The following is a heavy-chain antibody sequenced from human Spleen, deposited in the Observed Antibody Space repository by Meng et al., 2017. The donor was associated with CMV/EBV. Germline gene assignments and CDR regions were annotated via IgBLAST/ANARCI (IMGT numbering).Heavy chain of an antibody. V-gene: IGHV4-39*07. CDR2: IYYSGST. CDR3: ARDPSLYYPAYYFDY. J-gene: IGHJ4*02. D-gene: IGHD3-10*01. Sequence: GGSISSSSYYWGWIRQPPGKGLEWIGSIYYSGSTYYNPSLKSRVTISVDTSKNQFSLKLSSVTAADTAVYYCARDPSLYYPAYYFDYWGQGTLVTVSS. CDR1: GGSISSSSYY.